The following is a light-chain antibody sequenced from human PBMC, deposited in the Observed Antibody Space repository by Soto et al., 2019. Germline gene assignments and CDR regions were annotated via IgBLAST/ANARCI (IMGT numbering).Light chain of an antibody. Sequence: ETVLTQSPSTLSVSPGERVTLSCRASQTISTNLDWYQQKPGQAPKLLIYDASTVATGIPSRFSGRRSGTEFTLTISSLQPEDFATYYCQQSYSTLWTFGQGTKVDIK. CDR2: DAS. V-gene: IGKV3-15*01. CDR3: QQSYSTLWT. CDR1: QTISTN. J-gene: IGKJ1*01.